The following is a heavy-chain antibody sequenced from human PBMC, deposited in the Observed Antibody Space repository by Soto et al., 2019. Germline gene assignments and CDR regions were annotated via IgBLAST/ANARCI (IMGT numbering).Heavy chain of an antibody. J-gene: IGHJ5*02. D-gene: IGHD3-22*01. V-gene: IGHV1-46*01. CDR1: GYTFTSYH. CDR3: AREGPFYYDSSAYKHGPKWFDP. CDR2: INPNGATT. Sequence: ASVKVSCKASGYTFTSYHMHWVRQAPGQGLEWIGKINPNGATTSYAQKFQGRVTMTRDTSTSTVYMELSSLRSEDMAVYYCAREGPFYYDSSAYKHGPKWFDPWGQGTLVTVSS.